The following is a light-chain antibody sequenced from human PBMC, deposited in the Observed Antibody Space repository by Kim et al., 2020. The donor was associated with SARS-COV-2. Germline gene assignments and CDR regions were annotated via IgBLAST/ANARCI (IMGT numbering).Light chain of an antibody. CDR2: QDS. Sequence: VSPGQTASITCSGDKLGDKYACWYKQKPGQSPGLVIYQDSKRPSGIPERFSGSNSGNTATLTISGTQAMDEADYYCQAWDSSTAVFGGGTQLTVL. CDR3: QAWDSSTAV. CDR1: KLGDKY. V-gene: IGLV3-1*01. J-gene: IGLJ2*01.